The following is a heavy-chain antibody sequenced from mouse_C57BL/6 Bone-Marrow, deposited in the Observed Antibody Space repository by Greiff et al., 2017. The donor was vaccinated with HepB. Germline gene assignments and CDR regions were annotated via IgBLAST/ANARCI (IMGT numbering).Heavy chain of an antibody. Sequence: EVKLVESGGGLVQPGGSMKLSCVASGFTFSNYWMNWVRQSPEKGLEWVAQIRLKSDNYATHYAESVKGRFTISRDDSKSSVYLQMNNLRAEDTGIYYCTGRAYYYGSPWYFGVWGTGTTVTVSS. V-gene: IGHV6-3*01. J-gene: IGHJ1*03. D-gene: IGHD1-1*01. CDR3: TGRAYYYGSPWYFGV. CDR2: IRLKSDNYAT. CDR1: GFTFSNYW.